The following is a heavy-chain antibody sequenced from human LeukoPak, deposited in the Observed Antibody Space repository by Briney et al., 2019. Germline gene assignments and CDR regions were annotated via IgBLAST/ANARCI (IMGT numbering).Heavy chain of an antibody. D-gene: IGHD5-24*01. V-gene: IGHV3-30*03. CDR1: GFTFRTYS. CDR3: AREFGHNRWYFDY. J-gene: IGHJ4*02. Sequence: GGSLRLSCAASGFTFRTYSIHWVRQAPGKGREWVTVVSADGRTQLYSDSVKGRFTVSRDNSLNTLHLQMNSLKTEDTAVYYCAREFGHNRWYFDYWGQGALVTVSS. CDR2: VSADGRTQ.